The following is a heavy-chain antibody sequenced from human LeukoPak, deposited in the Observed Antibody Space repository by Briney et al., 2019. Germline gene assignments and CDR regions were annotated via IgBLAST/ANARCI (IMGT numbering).Heavy chain of an antibody. V-gene: IGHV3-23*01. CDR3: ARVAPYSYGNYYGMDV. D-gene: IGHD5-18*01. CDR1: GFTFSSYT. CDR2: ISATGFTT. Sequence: PGGSLRLSCAASGFTFSSYTMSWVRQAPGKGLEWISVISATGFTTYHTDSVKGRFTISRDNSKNTLYLQMNSLRAEDTAVYYCARVAPYSYGNYYGMDVWGQGTTVTVSS. J-gene: IGHJ6*02.